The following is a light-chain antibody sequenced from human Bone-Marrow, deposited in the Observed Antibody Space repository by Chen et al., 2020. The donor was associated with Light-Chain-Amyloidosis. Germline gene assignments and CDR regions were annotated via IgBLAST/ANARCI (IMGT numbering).Light chain of an antibody. Sequence: SYELTQPPSVSASPAQTARITCSGDALPKQYAYWYQQKPGQAPVLVIYKDSERPSGIPERFSGSSSGTTVTLTISGVQAEDEADYYCQSADSSGTNWVFGGGTKLTVL. CDR1: ALPKQY. CDR3: QSADSSGTNWV. CDR2: KDS. J-gene: IGLJ3*02. V-gene: IGLV3-25*03.